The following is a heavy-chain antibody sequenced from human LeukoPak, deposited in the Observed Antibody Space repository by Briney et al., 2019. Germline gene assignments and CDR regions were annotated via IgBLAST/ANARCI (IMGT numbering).Heavy chain of an antibody. V-gene: IGHV3-21*01. Sequence: GGSLRLSCAASGFTFSSYSMNWVRQAPGKRLEWVSSISSSSSYIYYADSVKGRFTISRDNAKNSLYLQMNSLRAEDTAMYYCARADWDTAMIDYWGQGTLVTVSS. J-gene: IGHJ4*02. CDR1: GFTFSSYS. D-gene: IGHD5-18*01. CDR2: ISSSSSYI. CDR3: ARADWDTAMIDY.